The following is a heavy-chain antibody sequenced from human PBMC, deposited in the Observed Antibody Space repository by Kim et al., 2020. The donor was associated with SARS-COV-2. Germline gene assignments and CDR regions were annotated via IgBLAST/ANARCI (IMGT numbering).Heavy chain of an antibody. CDR2: ITSGGVTT. Sequence: GGSLRLSCTASGFTFRTSVMSWVRQAPGKGLEWVSSITSGGVTTYYADSVNGRFTISRDNSKNSLYLQMNNLRAEDTALYHCAKLVSAGGVVNIDFWGRGTVVTVPS. D-gene: IGHD2-8*02. CDR1: GFTFRTSV. CDR3: AKLVSAGGVVNIDF. J-gene: IGHJ4*02. V-gene: IGHV3-23*01.